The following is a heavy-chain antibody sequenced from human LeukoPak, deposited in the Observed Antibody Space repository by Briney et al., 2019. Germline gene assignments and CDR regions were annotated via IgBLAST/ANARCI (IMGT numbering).Heavy chain of an antibody. CDR2: ISWNSGSI. J-gene: IGHJ4*02. V-gene: IGHV3-9*01. CDR3: AKDGRGFYSSSSPFDY. D-gene: IGHD6-13*01. Sequence: PSGRSLRLSCAASGFTFDDYAMHWVRQAPGKGLEWVSGISWNSGSIGYADSVKGRFTISRDNAKNSLYLQMNSLRAEDTALYYCAKDGRGFYSSSSPFDYWGQGTLVTVSS. CDR1: GFTFDDYA.